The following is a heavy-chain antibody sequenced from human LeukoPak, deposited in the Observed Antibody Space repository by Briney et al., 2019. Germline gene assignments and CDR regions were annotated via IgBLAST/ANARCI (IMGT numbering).Heavy chain of an antibody. CDR3: ARTFYGDYLV. CDR1: GSSFTSYW. V-gene: IGHV5-51*01. CDR2: IYPGDSDT. D-gene: IGHD4-17*01. J-gene: IGHJ6*02. Sequence: SLQXSCKGAGSSFTSYWIGWVRQMPGKGLEWMGIIYPGDSDTRYSPSFQGQVTISADKSISTAYLQWSSLKASDTAMYYCARTFYGDYLVWGQGTTVTVSS.